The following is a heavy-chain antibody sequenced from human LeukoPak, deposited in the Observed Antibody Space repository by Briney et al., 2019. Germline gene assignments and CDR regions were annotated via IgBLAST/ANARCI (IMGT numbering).Heavy chain of an antibody. V-gene: IGHV3-23*01. CDR1: GFTFNNFA. J-gene: IGHJ6*02. D-gene: IGHD3-3*02. CDR3: AKVAHFSDTRGFHGDYGMDV. Sequence: GGSLTLSCAASGFTFNNFAMSWVRRAPGKGLEWVSSISGSGGSSYYAGSVKGRFTISRDNSKNTLYLQMSGLRAADTAIYYCAKVAHFSDTRGFHGDYGMDVWGQGTTVTVSS. CDR2: ISGSGGSS.